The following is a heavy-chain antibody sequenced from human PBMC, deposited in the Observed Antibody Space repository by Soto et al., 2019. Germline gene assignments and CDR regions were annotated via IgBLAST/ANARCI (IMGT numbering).Heavy chain of an antibody. J-gene: IGHJ4*02. Sequence: EVQLLESGGDWVQPGGSLRLSCAASGFTFDNYAMIWVRQAPGKGLEWVSGISDSGVSTYYADSVKGRFTISRDNSKNTVYLQMNSLRAEDTALYYCAKDHGDYDNYFDYWGQGTLVTVSS. CDR3: AKDHGDYDNYFDY. CDR2: ISDSGVST. D-gene: IGHD4-17*01. CDR1: GFTFDNYA. V-gene: IGHV3-23*01.